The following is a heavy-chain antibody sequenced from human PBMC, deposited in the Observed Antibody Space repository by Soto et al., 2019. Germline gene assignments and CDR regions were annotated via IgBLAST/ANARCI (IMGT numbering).Heavy chain of an antibody. D-gene: IGHD2-2*01. CDR1: GFTFSSYA. CDR2: ISGSGGST. Sequence: SLRLSCAASGFTFSSYAMSWVRQAPGKGLEWVSAISGSGGSTYYADSVKGRFTISRDNSKNTLYLQMDSLRAEDTAVYYCAKDPVYDIVVVPAAAPNDYWGQGTLVTVSS. J-gene: IGHJ4*02. CDR3: AKDPVYDIVVVPAAAPNDY. V-gene: IGHV3-23*01.